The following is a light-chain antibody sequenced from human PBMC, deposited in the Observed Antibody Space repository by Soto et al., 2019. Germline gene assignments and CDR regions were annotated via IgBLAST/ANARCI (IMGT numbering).Light chain of an antibody. J-gene: IGKJ2*01. CDR3: LQYNDWPVYT. CDR1: QSVSSN. V-gene: IGKV3-15*01. CDR2: GAS. Sequence: EMVMTQSPATLSVSPGERATLSCRASQSVSSNLAWYQQKPGQAPRLLIYGASTRATGIPARFSGSGSGTEFTLTISSLQSEDFAVYYCLQYNDWPVYTFGQGTKVDIK.